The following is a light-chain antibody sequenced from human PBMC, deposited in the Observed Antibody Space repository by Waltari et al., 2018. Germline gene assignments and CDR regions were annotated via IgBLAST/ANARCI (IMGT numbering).Light chain of an antibody. CDR2: DKN. Sequence: SSELTPDPAVSVAMGQPVRITCQGDSLRSYYASWYQQRPGQAPILVMYDKNNRPSGVPDRFSGSSSHNTASLTITGAQAEDEASYYCHSRDASGVAGSFGGGTKLTVL. CDR3: HSRDASGVAGS. V-gene: IGLV3-19*01. J-gene: IGLJ2*01. CDR1: SLRSYY.